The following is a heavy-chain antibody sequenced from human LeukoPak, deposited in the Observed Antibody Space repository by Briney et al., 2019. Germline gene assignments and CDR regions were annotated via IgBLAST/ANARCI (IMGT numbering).Heavy chain of an antibody. Sequence: SETLSLTCTVSGGSINSYNWSWIRQPPGKGLEWIGYIYYSGSTNYNPSLKSRVTISVDTSKNQFSLKLSSVTAADTAVYYCARDYYGSGSYFDYWGQGTLVTVSS. V-gene: IGHV4-59*01. CDR3: ARDYYGSGSYFDY. CDR2: IYYSGST. D-gene: IGHD3-10*01. CDR1: GGSINSYN. J-gene: IGHJ4*02.